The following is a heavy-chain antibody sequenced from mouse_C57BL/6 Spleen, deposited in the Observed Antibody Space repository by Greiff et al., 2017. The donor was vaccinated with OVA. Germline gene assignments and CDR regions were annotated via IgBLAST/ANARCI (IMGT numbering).Heavy chain of an antibody. D-gene: IGHD1-1*01. CDR3: ASLYAYYENAMDY. V-gene: IGHV3-6*01. CDR1: GYSITSGYY. CDR2: ISYDGSN. J-gene: IGHJ4*01. Sequence: EVQLQQSGPGLVKPSQSLSLTCSVTGYSITSGYYWNWIRQFPGNKLEWMGYISYDGSNNYNPSLKNRISITRDTSKNQFFLKLNSVTTEDTATYYCASLYAYYENAMDYWGQGTSVTVSS.